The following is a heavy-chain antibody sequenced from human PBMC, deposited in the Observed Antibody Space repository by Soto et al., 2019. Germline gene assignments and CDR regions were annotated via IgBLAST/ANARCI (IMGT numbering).Heavy chain of an antibody. D-gene: IGHD3-22*01. CDR3: ARKDKSGYFNWFDP. CDR1: GYSFTSYW. J-gene: IGHJ5*02. V-gene: IGHV5-51*01. Sequence: GESLKISCKGSGYSFTSYWIGWVRQMPGKGLEWMGIIFPSDSDTRYSPSFQGQVTISADRSTSTVFLQWASLKASDTAVYFCARKDKSGYFNWFDPWGQGTLVTVSS. CDR2: IFPSDSDT.